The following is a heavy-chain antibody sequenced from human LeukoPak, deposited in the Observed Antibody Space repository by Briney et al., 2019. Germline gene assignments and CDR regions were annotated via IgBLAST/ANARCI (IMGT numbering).Heavy chain of an antibody. D-gene: IGHD2/OR15-2a*01. CDR2: ISTSGRTI. CDR1: GXTFSSYE. CDR3: ARGYFLGFDY. J-gene: IGHJ4*02. V-gene: IGHV3-48*03. Sequence: PGGSLRLSCAASGXTFSSYEMNWVRQAPGKGLEWVSYISTSGRTIYYADSVKGRLTISRDNAKNSLYLQMNSLRAEDAAVYYCARGYFLGFDYWGQGTLVTVSS.